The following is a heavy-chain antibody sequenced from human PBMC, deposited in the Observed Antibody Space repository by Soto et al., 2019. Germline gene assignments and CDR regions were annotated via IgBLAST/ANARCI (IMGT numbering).Heavy chain of an antibody. Sequence: QLVQSGAEVKEPGSSVKVSCKASGGSFSSYGISWVRQAPGHGLEWMGGIIPMLGSPNYAQKFQGKVTITADESTRTAYIELSSLTSEDTAVYFCAQDSYFYGSGTPLRSIGYWGQGTLVTVSS. D-gene: IGHD3-10*01. CDR1: GGSFSSYG. V-gene: IGHV1-69*01. CDR2: IIPMLGSP. CDR3: AQDSYFYGSGTPLRSIGY. J-gene: IGHJ4*02.